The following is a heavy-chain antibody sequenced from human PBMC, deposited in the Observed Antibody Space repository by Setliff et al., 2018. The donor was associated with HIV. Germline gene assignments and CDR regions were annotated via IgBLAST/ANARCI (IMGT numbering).Heavy chain of an antibody. CDR2: ISASGST. D-gene: IGHD6-13*01. CDR1: GGSISTGVYY. V-gene: IGHV4-61*02. CDR3: ARVYSRSWFFFDH. Sequence: SETLSLTCTVSGGSISTGVYYWSWIRQPADKALEWIGRISASGSTNYNPSLESRVTLSIDTSNNQFSLKLTSVTAADTAVYYRARVYSRSWFFFDHWGQGILVTVSS. J-gene: IGHJ4*02.